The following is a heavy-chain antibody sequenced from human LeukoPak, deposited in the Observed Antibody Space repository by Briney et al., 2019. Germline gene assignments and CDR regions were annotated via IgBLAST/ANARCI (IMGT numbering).Heavy chain of an antibody. Sequence: GGSLSLSCEAPGFPFSGDWMHWVRKAPGRRLGWASGISDDGSITTYADSVQGRFTISRDNAKSTVFLQMNSLRVEDTAVYFCVRRYYEYNVYDRHFDFWGQGILVTVSS. D-gene: IGHD5/OR15-5a*01. CDR1: GFPFSGDW. CDR2: ISDDGSIT. V-gene: IGHV3-74*03. J-gene: IGHJ4*02. CDR3: VRRYYEYNVYDRHFDF.